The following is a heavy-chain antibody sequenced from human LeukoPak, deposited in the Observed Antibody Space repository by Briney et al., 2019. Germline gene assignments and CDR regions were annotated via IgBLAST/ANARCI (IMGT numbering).Heavy chain of an antibody. Sequence: GGSLRLSCAASGFIFSNYAIHWVRQAPGKGLEWVAAVSYDGNLQHYADAVKGRFTISRDNSKNTLYLQMNSLRAEDTAGYYCAKGYYGSGSSVDYWGQGTLVTVSS. V-gene: IGHV3-30*18. J-gene: IGHJ4*02. CDR3: AKGYYGSGSSVDY. D-gene: IGHD3-10*01. CDR1: GFIFSNYA. CDR2: VSYDGNLQ.